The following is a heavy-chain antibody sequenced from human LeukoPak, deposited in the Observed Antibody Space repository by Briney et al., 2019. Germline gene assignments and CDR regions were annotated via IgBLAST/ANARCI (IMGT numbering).Heavy chain of an antibody. CDR2: IYYSGST. V-gene: IGHV4-59*08. CDR3: ARQGRVASSEIDY. D-gene: IGHD3-22*01. CDR1: GGPISSYY. J-gene: IGHJ4*02. Sequence: SETLSLTCTVSGGPISSYYWSRIRQPPGKGPEWIGYIYYSGSTNYNPSLKSRVTISVDTSKNQFSLKLSSVTAADTAVYYCARQGRVASSEIDYWGQGTLVTVSS.